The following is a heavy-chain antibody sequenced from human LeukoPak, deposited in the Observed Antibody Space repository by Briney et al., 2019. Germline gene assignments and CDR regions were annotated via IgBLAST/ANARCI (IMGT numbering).Heavy chain of an antibody. D-gene: IGHD2-21*01. Sequence: ASVKVSCKASGYTFTGYSMHRVRQAPGQGLEWMGWINPSSGGTNYAQKFQGRVTMTRDTSINTSYMELRRLRSDDTAVYYCARGGVVVLGVMDIWGQGTVVTVSS. V-gene: IGHV1-2*02. CDR2: INPSSGGT. CDR1: GYTFTGYS. CDR3: ARGGVVVLGVMDI. J-gene: IGHJ3*02.